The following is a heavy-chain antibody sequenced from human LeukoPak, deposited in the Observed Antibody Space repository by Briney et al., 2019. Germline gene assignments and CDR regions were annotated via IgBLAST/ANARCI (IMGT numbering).Heavy chain of an antibody. CDR1: GFTFSSYA. CDR2: ISATGAST. V-gene: IGHV3-23*01. Sequence: PGGSLRLSCAASGFTFSSYAMTWVRQAPGKGLEWVSAISATGASTYYADSVKGRFTTSRDNSKDTLFLQMNSLRAEDTAVYYCAKRVAASSGANDYWGQGTLVTVSS. CDR3: AKRVAASSGANDY. J-gene: IGHJ4*02. D-gene: IGHD5-18*01.